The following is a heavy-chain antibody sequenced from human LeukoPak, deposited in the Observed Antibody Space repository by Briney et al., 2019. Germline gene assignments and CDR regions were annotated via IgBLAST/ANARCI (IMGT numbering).Heavy chain of an antibody. CDR1: GFTVSSNY. Sequence: GGPLRLSCAASGFTVSSNYMSWVRQAPGKGLEWVSVIYSGGSTYYADSVKGRFTISRDNSKNTLYLQMNSLRAEDTAVYYCARASGGTSRYCSSTSCYTPAPFDYWGQGTLVTVSS. CDR2: IYSGGST. D-gene: IGHD2-2*02. CDR3: ARASGGTSRYCSSTSCYTPAPFDY. V-gene: IGHV3-53*01. J-gene: IGHJ4*02.